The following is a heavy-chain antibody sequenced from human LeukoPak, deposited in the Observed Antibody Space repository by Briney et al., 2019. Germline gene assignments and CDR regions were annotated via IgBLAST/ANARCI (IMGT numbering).Heavy chain of an antibody. CDR1: GGSFSGYY. V-gene: IGHV4-34*01. J-gene: IGHJ4*02. Sequence: SETLSLTCAVYGGSFSGYYWSWIPQPPGKGLEWIGEINHSGSTNYNPSLKSRVTISVDTYKNQFSLKLSSVTAADTAVYYCARRTHTAMVTIFDYWGQGTLVTVSS. D-gene: IGHD5-18*01. CDR3: ARRTHTAMVTIFDY. CDR2: INHSGST.